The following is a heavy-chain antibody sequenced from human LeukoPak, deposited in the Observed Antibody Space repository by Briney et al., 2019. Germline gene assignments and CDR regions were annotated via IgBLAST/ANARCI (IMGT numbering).Heavy chain of an antibody. J-gene: IGHJ4*02. Sequence: PGGSLRLSCAASGFTFSDYYMSWIRQAPGKGVEWVSYISSSGSNIYYADSVKGRFTIYRENAKNSLYLQMNSLRAEDTAVYYCARGSHWGPFDYWGQGTLVTVSS. CDR2: ISSSGSNI. CDR1: GFTFSDYY. CDR3: ARGSHWGPFDY. D-gene: IGHD7-27*01. V-gene: IGHV3-11*04.